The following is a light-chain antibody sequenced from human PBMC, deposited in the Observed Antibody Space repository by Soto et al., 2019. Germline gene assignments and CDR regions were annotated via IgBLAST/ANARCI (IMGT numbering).Light chain of an antibody. V-gene: IGLV2-14*03. J-gene: IGLJ1*01. CDR2: DVS. Sequence: QSALSQPASVSGSPGQSITIPCTGSSSDVGDYNYVAWYQQHPDKAPKLMIFDVSSRPSGVSNRFSGSKSGSTASLTISGLQAEDEADYFCSSYSCSRTLYVFGTGTKLTVL. CDR3: SSYSCSRTLYV. CDR1: SSDVGDYNY.